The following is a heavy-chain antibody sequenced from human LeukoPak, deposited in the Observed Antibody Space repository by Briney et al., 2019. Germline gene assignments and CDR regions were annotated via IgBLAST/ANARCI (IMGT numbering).Heavy chain of an antibody. CDR3: ASGYDYVLDY. D-gene: IGHD3-16*01. CDR1: GYSISSGYY. V-gene: IGHV4-38-2*01. Sequence: SETLSLTCAVSGYSISSGYYWGWIRQPPGKGLEWIGSIYHSGSAYYNPSLKSRVTKSVDTSKNQFSLKLSSVTAADTAVYYCASGYDYVLDYWGQGTLVTVSS. J-gene: IGHJ4*02. CDR2: IYHSGSA.